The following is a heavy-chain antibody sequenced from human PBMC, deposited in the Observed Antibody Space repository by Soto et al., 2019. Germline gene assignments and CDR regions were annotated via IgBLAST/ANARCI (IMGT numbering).Heavy chain of an antibody. CDR2: INPGGGRT. CDR1: GYTFTGYY. D-gene: IGHD2-2*01. Sequence: ASVKVSCKASGYTFTGYYIYWVRQAPGQGLQWMGIINPGGGRTAYAQKFQGRVTLTRDMSTSTVYMELTSLTYDDTAVYYCARDVSGPGATYVMDVWGQGTTVTVSS. J-gene: IGHJ6*02. CDR3: ARDVSGPGATYVMDV. V-gene: IGHV1-46*01.